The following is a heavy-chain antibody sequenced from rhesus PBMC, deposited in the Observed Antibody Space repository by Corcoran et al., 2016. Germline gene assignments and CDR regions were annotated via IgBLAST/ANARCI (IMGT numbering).Heavy chain of an antibody. D-gene: IGHD3-9*01. CDR2: LYGCCTSP. V-gene: IGHV4S10*01. CDR1: GGSISDSYR. J-gene: IGHJ4*01. CDR3: ARDYYEDDYGYDDY. Sequence: QVQLQESGPGVVKPSETLSLTCAVSGGSISDSYRWSWIRQPPGKGLEWIGYLYGCCTSPNYNPALNSRVTISKDTSKNQFSLKLSSVTAADTAVYYCARDYYEDDYGYDDYWGQGVLVTVSS.